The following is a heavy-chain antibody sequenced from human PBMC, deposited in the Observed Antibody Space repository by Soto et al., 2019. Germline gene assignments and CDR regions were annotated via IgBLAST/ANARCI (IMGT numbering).Heavy chain of an antibody. CDR3: AKTEDSSGYYWDFDY. D-gene: IGHD3-22*01. CDR1: GFTFSSYA. V-gene: IGHV3-23*01. Sequence: GGSLRLSCAASGFTFSSYAMSWVRQAPGKGLEWVSAISGSGGSTYYADSVKGRFTISRDNSKNTLYLQMNSLRAEDTAVYYCAKTEDSSGYYWDFDYWGQGTLVTVSS. J-gene: IGHJ4*02. CDR2: ISGSGGST.